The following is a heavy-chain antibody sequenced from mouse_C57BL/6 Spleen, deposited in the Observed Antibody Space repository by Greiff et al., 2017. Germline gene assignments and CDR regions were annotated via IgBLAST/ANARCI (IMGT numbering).Heavy chain of an antibody. J-gene: IGHJ2*01. D-gene: IGHD1-1*01. CDR1: GYSITSGYY. CDR2: ISYDGSN. Sequence: EVKLQESGPGLVKPSQSLSLTCSVTGYSITSGYYWNWIRQFPGNKLEWMGYISYDGSNNYNPSLKNRISITRDTSKNQFFLKLNSVTTEDTAIYYCARDETTVVDWGQGTTLTVSS. CDR3: ARDETTVVD. V-gene: IGHV3-6*01.